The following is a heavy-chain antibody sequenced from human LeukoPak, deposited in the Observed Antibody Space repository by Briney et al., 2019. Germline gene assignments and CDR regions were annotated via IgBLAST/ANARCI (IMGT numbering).Heavy chain of an antibody. CDR2: IYHSGIT. V-gene: IGHV4-59*01. CDR1: GDSISSSY. D-gene: IGHD2-2*01. CDR3: ARDRMPSTYRGLDV. J-gene: IGHJ6*02. Sequence: SETLSLTCSVSGDSISSSYWSWIRQPPGQGLEWIGHIYHSGITSYNPSLRGRVTMSIDTSKNQLSLKLTSVTAADTALYYCARDRMPSTYRGLDVWGQGTTVTVSS.